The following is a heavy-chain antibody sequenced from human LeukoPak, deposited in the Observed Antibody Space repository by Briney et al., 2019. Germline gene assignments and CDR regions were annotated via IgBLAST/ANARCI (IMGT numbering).Heavy chain of an antibody. J-gene: IGHJ6*03. CDR3: AREGTVSGRYYYYYYMDV. CDR2: IIPIFGTA. D-gene: IGHD1-26*01. V-gene: IGHV1-69*06. CDR1: GGTFSSYA. Sequence: SVKVSCKASGGTFSSYAISWVRQAPGQGLEWMGGIIPIFGTANYAQKFQGRVTITADKSTSTAYMELSSLRSEDMAVYYCAREGTVSGRYYYYYYMDVWGKGTTVTVSS.